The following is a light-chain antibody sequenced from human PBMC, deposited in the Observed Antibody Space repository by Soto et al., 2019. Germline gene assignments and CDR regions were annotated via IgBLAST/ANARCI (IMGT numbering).Light chain of an antibody. CDR1: SSDVGGYTY. V-gene: IGLV2-14*01. Sequence: QSALTQPASVSGSPGQWITISCTGTSSDVGGYTYVSWYQQYPGKAPKLMIYDVSNRPSGVSNRFSGSKSGNTASLTISGLQAEDEADYYCSSYTSSSTYVFGTGTKLTVL. J-gene: IGLJ1*01. CDR3: SSYTSSSTYV. CDR2: DVS.